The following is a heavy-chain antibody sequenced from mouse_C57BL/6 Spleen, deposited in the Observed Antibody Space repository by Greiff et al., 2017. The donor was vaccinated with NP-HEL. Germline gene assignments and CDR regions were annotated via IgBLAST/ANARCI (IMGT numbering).Heavy chain of an antibody. CDR3: ASSNSGSSYIDY. D-gene: IGHD1-1*01. V-gene: IGHV1-52*01. CDR2: IEPADSET. J-gene: IGHJ2*01. Sequence: QVQLQQPGAELVRPGSSVTLSCKASGYTFTSYWMHWVKQRPIQGLEWIGNIEPADSETHYNQKFKDKATLTADKSSSTAYMQLSSLTSEDSAVYYCASSNSGSSYIDYWGQGTTLTVSS. CDR1: GYTFTSYW.